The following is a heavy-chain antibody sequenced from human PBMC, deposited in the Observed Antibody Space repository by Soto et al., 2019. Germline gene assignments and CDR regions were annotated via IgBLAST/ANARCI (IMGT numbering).Heavy chain of an antibody. CDR3: ARDKLYYYDGSGLVDN. V-gene: IGHV1-18*01. J-gene: IGHJ4*02. Sequence: QVQLVQSGAEVKKPGASVKVSCKASGYTFISYGISWVRQAPGQGLEWMGWISAFNGNTNYAQKVQGRVTMTADTSTSTAYMELRSLRSDDTAVYYCARDKLYYYDGSGLVDNWGQGTLVTVSS. CDR1: GYTFISYG. CDR2: ISAFNGNT. D-gene: IGHD3-22*01.